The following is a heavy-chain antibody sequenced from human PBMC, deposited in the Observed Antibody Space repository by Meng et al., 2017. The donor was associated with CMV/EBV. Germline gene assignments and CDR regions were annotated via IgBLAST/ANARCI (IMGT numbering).Heavy chain of an antibody. CDR2: ISSSSSYI. J-gene: IGHJ5*02. V-gene: IGHV3-21*01. D-gene: IGHD1-26*01. Sequence: DSGFTCSSCRKDGVRQAPGKGLEWVSSISSSSSYIDCAGSVKGRFTISRENAKNSLYLQMNSLRAEDTAVYYCARDSGSYRLGWFDPWGQGALVTVSS. CDR3: ARDSGSYRLGWFDP. CDR1: GFTCSSCR.